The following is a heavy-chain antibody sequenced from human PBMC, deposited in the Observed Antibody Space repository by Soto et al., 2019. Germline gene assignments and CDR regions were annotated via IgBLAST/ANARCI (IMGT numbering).Heavy chain of an antibody. CDR2: ISSSSNSI. D-gene: IGHD6-19*01. CDR3: ARASKKYTSGWYLSF. Sequence: GGSLRLSCAASGFTFSRYSMNWVRQAPGKGLEWVSYISSSSNSIYYADSVKGRFTISRDNAKNSLHLQMNSLRAEDTAVYYCARASKKYTSGWYLSFWGQGTLVTVSS. V-gene: IGHV3-48*01. J-gene: IGHJ4*02. CDR1: GFTFSRYS.